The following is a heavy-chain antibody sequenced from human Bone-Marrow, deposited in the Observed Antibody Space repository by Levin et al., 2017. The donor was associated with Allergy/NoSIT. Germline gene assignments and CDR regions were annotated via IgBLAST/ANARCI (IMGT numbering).Heavy chain of an antibody. CDR3: AHRARAPDGSGSCPY. D-gene: IGHD3-10*01. Sequence: SGPTLVKPTQTLTLTCTFSGFSLSTSGVGVGWIRQPPGKALEWLALIYWDDDKRYSPSLKSRLTITKDTTKNQVVLTMTNMDPVDTGTYYCAHRARAPDGSGSCPYWGQGILVTVSS. J-gene: IGHJ4*02. V-gene: IGHV2-5*02. CDR1: GFSLSTSGVG. CDR2: IYWDDDK.